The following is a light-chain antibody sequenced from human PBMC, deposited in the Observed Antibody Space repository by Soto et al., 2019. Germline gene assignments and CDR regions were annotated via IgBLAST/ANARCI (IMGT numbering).Light chain of an antibody. V-gene: IGLV2-14*01. CDR2: EVS. Sequence: QSVLTQPASVTGSPGQSITISCTGTSSDVGGYNYVSWYQQHPGKAPKLIIYEVSNRPSGISNRFSGSKSGNTASLTISGLQAEDEADYYCSSYTSSSTRVFGGGTNLTVL. J-gene: IGLJ2*01. CDR1: SSDVGGYNY. CDR3: SSYTSSSTRV.